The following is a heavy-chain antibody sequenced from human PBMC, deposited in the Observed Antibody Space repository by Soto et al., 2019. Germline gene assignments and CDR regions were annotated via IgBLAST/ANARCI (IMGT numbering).Heavy chain of an antibody. Sequence: LRLSCAASGFTFSSYAIHWVRQAPGKGLEWVAVISYDGNNRYYADSVTGRFTISRDNSKNTLYLQMNSLSTEDTAVYYCARDQYPLLWFGELFDYWGQGALVTVSS. D-gene: IGHD3-10*01. J-gene: IGHJ4*02. CDR1: GFTFSSYA. CDR3: ARDQYPLLWFGELFDY. CDR2: ISYDGNNR. V-gene: IGHV3-30-3*01.